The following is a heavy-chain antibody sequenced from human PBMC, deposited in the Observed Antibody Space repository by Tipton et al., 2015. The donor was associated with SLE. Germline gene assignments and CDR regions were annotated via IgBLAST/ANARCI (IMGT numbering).Heavy chain of an antibody. CDR1: GFTFSSYS. CDR3: ARGNPASYFFDY. D-gene: IGHD3-10*01. V-gene: IGHV3-21*01. Sequence: SLRLSCAASGFTFSSYSMNWVRQAPGKGLEWVSSISSSSSYIYYADSVKGRFTISRDNAKNSLYLQMNSLRAEDTAVFYCARGNPASYFFDYWGQGTLVTVSS. J-gene: IGHJ4*02. CDR2: ISSSSSYI.